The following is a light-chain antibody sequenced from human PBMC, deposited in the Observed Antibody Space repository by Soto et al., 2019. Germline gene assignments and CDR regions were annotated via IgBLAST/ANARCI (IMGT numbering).Light chain of an antibody. CDR1: QSLVYSDGNTY. CDR3: MQATQFPFT. J-gene: IGKJ2*01. CDR2: KSS. V-gene: IGKV2-24*01. Sequence: DIVMTQTPLSSPVTLGQPASISCRSSQSLVYSDGNTYLSWLHQRPGQPPRLLIYKSSNRLSGVPDRFSGSGAGTDFTLKISRVEAEDVGGYYCMQATQFPFTFGQGTKLEIK.